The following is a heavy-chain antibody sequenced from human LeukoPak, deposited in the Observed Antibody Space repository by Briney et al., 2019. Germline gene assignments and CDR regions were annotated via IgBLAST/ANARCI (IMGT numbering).Heavy chain of an antibody. J-gene: IGHJ4*02. CDR2: INWNGGST. Sequence: GGSLRLSCAASGFTFDDYGMSWVRQAPGKGLEWVSGINWNGGSTGYADSMKGRFTISRDNAKNSLYLQMNSLRAEDTALYYCARGSSGWYKVPSDYWGQGTLVTVSS. V-gene: IGHV3-20*04. D-gene: IGHD6-19*01. CDR3: ARGSSGWYKVPSDY. CDR1: GFTFDDYG.